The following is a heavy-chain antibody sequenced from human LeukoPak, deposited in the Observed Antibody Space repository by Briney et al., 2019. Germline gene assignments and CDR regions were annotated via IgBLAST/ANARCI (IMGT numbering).Heavy chain of an antibody. CDR1: GGSFSGYY. CDR2: INHSGST. CDR3: ATHSGWNPAYYYYMDV. J-gene: IGHJ6*03. Sequence: SETLSLTCAVYGGSFSGYYWSWIRQPPGNGLEWIGEINHSGSTNYNPSLKSRVTISVDTSKNQFSLKLSSVTAADTAVYYCATHSGWNPAYYYYMDVWGKGTTVTVSS. D-gene: IGHD6-19*01. V-gene: IGHV4-34*01.